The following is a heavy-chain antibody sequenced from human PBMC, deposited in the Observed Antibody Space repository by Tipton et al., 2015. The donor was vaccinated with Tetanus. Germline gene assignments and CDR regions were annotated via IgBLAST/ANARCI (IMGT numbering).Heavy chain of an antibody. CDR3: ARAVSPGENFDY. Sequence: SLRLSCAASGFTFSNYAMHWVRQAPGKGLEWVAVISYDERKKYYADSVKGRFTISRDNSKSTLYLDIYSLRNEDTAMYFCARAVSPGENFDYWGQGTLVTVSS. J-gene: IGHJ4*02. D-gene: IGHD4-17*01. CDR2: ISYDERKK. CDR1: GFTFSNYA. V-gene: IGHV3-30*04.